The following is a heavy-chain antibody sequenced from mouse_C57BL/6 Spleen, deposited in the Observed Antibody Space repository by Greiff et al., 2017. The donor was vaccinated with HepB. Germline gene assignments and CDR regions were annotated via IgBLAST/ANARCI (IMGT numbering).Heavy chain of an antibody. CDR3: ARRDGSSFYWYFDV. CDR1: GYTFTSYW. Sequence: VQLQQPGAELVMPGASVKLSCKASGYTFTSYWMHWVKQRPGQGLEWIGEIDPPDSYTNYNQKFKGKSTLTVDKSSSTAYMQLSSLTSEDSAVYYCARRDGSSFYWYFDVWGTGTTVTVSS. J-gene: IGHJ1*03. CDR2: IDPPDSYT. D-gene: IGHD1-1*01. V-gene: IGHV1-69*01.